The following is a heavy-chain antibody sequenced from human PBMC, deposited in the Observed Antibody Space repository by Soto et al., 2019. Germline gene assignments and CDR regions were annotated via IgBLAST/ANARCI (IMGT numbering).Heavy chain of an antibody. CDR1: GASIGNGGFS. CDR3: AKGRTSHFDN. V-gene: IGHV4-30-2*01. CDR2: IYISGTT. J-gene: IGHJ4*02. Sequence: SETLSLTCAVSGASIGNGGFSWSWLRQPPGKGLEWIGYIYISGTTYYNPSLKSRVTISVDRSNNQFSLKLGSVTAADTAVYFCAKGRTSHFDNWGRGTLVTVSS. D-gene: IGHD2-8*01.